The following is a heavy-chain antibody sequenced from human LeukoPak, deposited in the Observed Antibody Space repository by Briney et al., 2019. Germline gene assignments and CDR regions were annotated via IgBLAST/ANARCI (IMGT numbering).Heavy chain of an antibody. V-gene: IGHV4-34*01. D-gene: IGHD4-17*01. CDR3: ARDPSTVTTLGAFDI. CDR1: GGSFSGYY. Sequence: PSETLSLTCAVYGGSFSGYYWSWIRQPPGMGLEWIGEINQSGSTNYNPSLKSRVTISVDTSKNQFSLKLSSVTAADTAVYYCARDPSTVTTLGAFDIWGQGTMVTVSS. J-gene: IGHJ3*02. CDR2: INQSGST.